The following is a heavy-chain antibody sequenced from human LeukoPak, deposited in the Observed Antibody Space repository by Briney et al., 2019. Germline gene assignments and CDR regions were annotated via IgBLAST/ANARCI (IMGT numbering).Heavy chain of an antibody. CDR3: ARDAWGSSTSLGYYYYMDV. J-gene: IGHJ6*03. Sequence: ASVKVSCTYTSTNNGVTWVRQAPGQGLEWVGRISGYTGYTNYAQKFQGRVSLTTKRSTKTAYMELTYLRSDDTAVYYCARDAWGSSTSLGYYYYMDVWGEGTTVIVSS. D-gene: IGHD6-6*01. V-gene: IGHV1-18*01. CDR2: ISGYTGYT. CDR1: YTSTNNG.